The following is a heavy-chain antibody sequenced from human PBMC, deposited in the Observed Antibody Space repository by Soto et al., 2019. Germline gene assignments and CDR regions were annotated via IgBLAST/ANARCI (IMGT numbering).Heavy chain of an antibody. Sequence: PGGSLRLSCAASGFTFRTFWMSWVRQAPGKGLEWVANIKEDGTEKNYVDSVRGRFTISRDNTKNSLYLQMHSLRVEDTAVYYCAIDVRLPAHFDSWGQGTLVTVSS. V-gene: IGHV3-7*03. D-gene: IGHD2-2*01. CDR1: GFTFRTFW. J-gene: IGHJ4*02. CDR2: IKEDGTEK. CDR3: AIDVRLPAHFDS.